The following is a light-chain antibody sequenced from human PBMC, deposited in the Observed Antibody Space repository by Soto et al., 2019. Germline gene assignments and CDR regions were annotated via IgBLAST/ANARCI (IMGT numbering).Light chain of an antibody. Sequence: EIVMTQAPALLSVSPGERATLSCRASQNVNNRLAWYQQKAGQPPRLLIYGASTRATGIPARFSGSGSGTEFTLTISSLQSEDFAFYYSEHLNSCPLLFGQSTKLDTK. J-gene: IGKJ1*01. CDR3: EHLNSCPLL. CDR2: GAS. V-gene: IGKV3-15*01. CDR1: QNVNNR.